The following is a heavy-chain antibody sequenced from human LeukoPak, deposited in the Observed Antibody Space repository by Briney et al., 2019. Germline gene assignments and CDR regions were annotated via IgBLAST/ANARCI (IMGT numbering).Heavy chain of an antibody. CDR3: VSFYETY. J-gene: IGHJ4*02. V-gene: IGHV3-23*01. CDR2: ISGSGGST. Sequence: PGGSLRLSCAASGFTFSSYAMSWVRQAPGKGLEWVSAISGSGGSTYYAGSVKGRFTISKDNAKNTVYLQMNSLRAEDTAVYYCVSFYETYWGRGTLVTVSS. CDR1: GFTFSSYA. D-gene: IGHD2/OR15-2a*01.